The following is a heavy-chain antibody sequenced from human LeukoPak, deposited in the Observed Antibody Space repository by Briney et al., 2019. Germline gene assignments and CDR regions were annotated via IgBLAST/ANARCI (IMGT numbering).Heavy chain of an antibody. CDR2: IRNKAYGGTA. J-gene: IGHJ4*02. Sequence: GGSLRLSCTASGFTFSDYAMSWFRQAPGKGLEWVGFIRNKAYGGTAEYAASVKGRFTISRDDSKTIAYLQMNSLKTEDTAVYYCTREKRYFDWFQADYGAQGTLVTVSS. CDR3: TREKRYFDWFQADY. CDR1: GFTFSDYA. V-gene: IGHV3-49*03. D-gene: IGHD3-9*01.